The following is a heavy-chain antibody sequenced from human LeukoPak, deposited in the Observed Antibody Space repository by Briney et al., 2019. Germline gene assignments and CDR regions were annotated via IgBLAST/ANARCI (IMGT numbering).Heavy chain of an antibody. CDR3: AKSASGGYYFDY. V-gene: IGHV3-30*18. CDR2: ISTDGSIR. J-gene: IGHJ4*02. Sequence: GGSLRLSCAASGFSFSNYGMQWVRQAPGKGLEWVALISTDGSIRYYADSVKGRFTISRDNSKNTLYLEMNSLRAEDTAVYYCAKSASGGYYFDYWGQGTLVTVSS. D-gene: IGHD1-26*01. CDR1: GFSFSNYG.